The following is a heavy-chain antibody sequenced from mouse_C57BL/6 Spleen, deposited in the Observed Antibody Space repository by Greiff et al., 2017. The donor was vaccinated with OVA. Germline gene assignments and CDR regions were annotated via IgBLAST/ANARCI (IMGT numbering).Heavy chain of an antibody. J-gene: IGHJ1*03. CDR3: ARDQVITVGFDV. V-gene: IGHV1-82*01. Sequence: QVQLKESGPELVKPGASVKISCKASGYAFSSSWMNWVKQRPGKGLEWIGRIYPGDGDTNYNGKFKGKATLTADKSSSTAYMQLSSLTSEDSAVYYFARDQVITVGFDVWGTGTTVTVSS. CDR2: IYPGDGDT. CDR1: GYAFSSSW. D-gene: IGHD1-1*01.